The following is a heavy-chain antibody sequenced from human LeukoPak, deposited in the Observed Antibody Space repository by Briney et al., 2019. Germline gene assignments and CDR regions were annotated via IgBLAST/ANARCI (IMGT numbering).Heavy chain of an antibody. CDR2: ISVYNGNT. CDR1: SHSFTNYG. D-gene: IGHD3-10*02. J-gene: IGHJ4*02. V-gene: IGHV1-18*01. CDR3: ARDNAYVQGYFDY. Sequence: ASVKVSCKASSHSFTNYGISWVRQAPGQGLEWMGWISVYNGNTNYAQKFQGRVATTTDTSTSTAYMELRSLTSDDTAVYYCARDNAYVQGYFDYWGQGTLVTVSS.